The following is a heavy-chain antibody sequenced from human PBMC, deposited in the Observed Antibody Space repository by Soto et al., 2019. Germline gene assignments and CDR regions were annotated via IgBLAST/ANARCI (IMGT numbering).Heavy chain of an antibody. CDR1: NYTFTSYG. V-gene: IGHV1-18*01. CDR2: ISVYNGIT. Sequence: QVQLVESGAEVKKPGASVKVSCKASNYTFTSYGLSWVRQAPGQGLEWMGWISVYNGITTYAQNRQGRVTMTTDTSTSTGYMERRHLRSDDTAVEYGARDRADTGGGGYYDGMDGWGQGTTVTVSS. CDR3: ARDRADTGGGGYYDGMDG. J-gene: IGHJ6*02. D-gene: IGHD5-18*01.